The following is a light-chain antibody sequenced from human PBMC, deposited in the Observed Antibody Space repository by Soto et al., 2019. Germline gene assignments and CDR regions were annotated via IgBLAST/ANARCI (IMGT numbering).Light chain of an antibody. CDR3: QQYKSYSRT. CDR2: KAS. CDR1: ESISSW. V-gene: IGKV1-5*03. J-gene: IGKJ1*01. Sequence: DIQMTQSASTLSASVGDRVTITCRASESISSWLAWYQQKPGKAPKLLIYKASNLESGVPSRFSGSGSGTEFTLTISSLQPDDFATYYCQQYKSYSRTFGQGTKVDIK.